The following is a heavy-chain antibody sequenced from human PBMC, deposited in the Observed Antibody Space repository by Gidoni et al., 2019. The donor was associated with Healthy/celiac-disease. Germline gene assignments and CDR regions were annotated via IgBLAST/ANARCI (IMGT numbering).Heavy chain of an antibody. CDR1: GFTFDDYA. D-gene: IGHD1-7*01. CDR3: AKDSQLELREWYFDL. CDR2: ISWNSGSI. Sequence: CAASGFTFDDYAMHWVRQAPGKGLEWVSGISWNSGSIGYADSVKGRFTISRDNAKNSLYLQMNSLRAEDTALYYCAKDSQLELREWYFDLWGRGTLVTVSS. V-gene: IGHV3-9*01. J-gene: IGHJ2*01.